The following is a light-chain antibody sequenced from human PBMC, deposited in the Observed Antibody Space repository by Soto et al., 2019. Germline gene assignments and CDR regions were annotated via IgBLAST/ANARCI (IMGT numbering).Light chain of an antibody. J-gene: IGLJ2*01. CDR3: QSYDSSLVF. CDR2: GNT. CDR1: RSNIGAGYD. V-gene: IGLV1-40*01. Sequence: QSVLTQPPSVSGAPGQRVTISCTGSRSNIGAGYDVHWYQQFPGTAPKLLIYGNTNRPSGVPDRFSGTKSGTSASLAITGLQVEDEADYYCQSYDSSLVFFGGGTKLTVL.